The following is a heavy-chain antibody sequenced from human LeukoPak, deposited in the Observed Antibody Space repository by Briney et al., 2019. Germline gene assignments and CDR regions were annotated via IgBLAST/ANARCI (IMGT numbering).Heavy chain of an antibody. CDR3: ARGGYYGSGNDFRFDP. CDR1: GGSINSYY. Sequence: NPSETLSLTCTVSGGSINSYYWSWIRQPPGKGLECIGYIHYTGSTNYNPSLKSRVTISVDTSKSQFSLKLGSVTAADTAIYYCARGGYYGSGNDFRFDPWGQGTLVTVSS. D-gene: IGHD3-10*01. CDR2: IHYTGST. V-gene: IGHV4-59*01. J-gene: IGHJ5*02.